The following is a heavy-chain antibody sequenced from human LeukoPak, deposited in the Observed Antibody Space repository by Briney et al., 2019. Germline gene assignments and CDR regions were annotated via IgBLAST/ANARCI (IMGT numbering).Heavy chain of an antibody. V-gene: IGHV3-30*02. J-gene: IGHJ4*02. D-gene: IGHD2-15*01. CDR2: IRYDGSNK. CDR1: GFTFSSYG. CDR3: AKDLSPAAXYYFXX. Sequence: GGSLRLSCAASGFTFSSYGMHWVRQAPGKGLEWVAFIRYDGSNKYYADSVKGRFTISRDNSKNTLYLQMNSLRAEDTAVYYCAKDLSPAAXYYFXXXGQXTLVTVS.